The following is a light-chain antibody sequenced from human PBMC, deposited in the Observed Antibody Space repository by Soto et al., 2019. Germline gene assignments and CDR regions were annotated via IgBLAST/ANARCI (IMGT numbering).Light chain of an antibody. V-gene: IGLV1-40*01. Sequence: QSVLTQPPSVSGAPGQRVTISCTGSSSNIRAGNDVHWYQHLPGTAPKLLIYGNTNRPSGVPDRFSGSRSGTSASLAITGLQAEDEADYYCQSYDRSLSGVVFGGGTKLTVL. CDR2: GNT. J-gene: IGLJ3*02. CDR1: SSNIRAGND. CDR3: QSYDRSLSGVV.